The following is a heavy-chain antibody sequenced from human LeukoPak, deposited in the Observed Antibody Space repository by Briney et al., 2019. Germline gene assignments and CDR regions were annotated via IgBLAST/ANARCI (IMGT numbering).Heavy chain of an antibody. CDR1: GGSISSSSYY. Sequence: SETLSLTCTVSGGSISSSSYYWGWIRQPPGKGLEWIGEINHSGSTNYNPSLKSRVTISVDTSKNQFSLKLSSVTAADTAVYYCARGTVVVVAGNWFDPWGQGTLVTVSS. J-gene: IGHJ5*02. V-gene: IGHV4-39*07. D-gene: IGHD2-15*01. CDR2: INHSGST. CDR3: ARGTVVVVAGNWFDP.